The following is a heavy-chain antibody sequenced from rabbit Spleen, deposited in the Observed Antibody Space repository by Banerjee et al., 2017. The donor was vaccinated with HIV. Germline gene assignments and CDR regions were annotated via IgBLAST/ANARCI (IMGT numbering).Heavy chain of an antibody. J-gene: IGHJ4*01. Sequence: QSLEESGGDLVKPGASLTLTCKASGFSFSRAYDMCWVRQAPGKGLEWIACVYTGNEKTYYATWAKGRFTISKTSSTTVTLQMTSLTVADTATYFCGSGGLDGGDGCRLWGPGTLVTVS. CDR3: GSGGLDGGDGCRL. CDR1: GFSFSRAYD. V-gene: IGHV1S40*01. CDR2: VYTGNEKT. D-gene: IGHD2-1*01.